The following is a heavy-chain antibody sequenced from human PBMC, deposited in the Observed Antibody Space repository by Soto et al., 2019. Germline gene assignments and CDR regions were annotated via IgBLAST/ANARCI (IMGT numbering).Heavy chain of an antibody. CDR1: GFSLSTSGVG. CDR3: AHRKGTYSSGWFPGEKLYYFDY. J-gene: IGHJ4*02. V-gene: IGHV2-5*01. D-gene: IGHD6-19*01. Sequence: ASGPTLVNPTQTLTLTCTFSGFSLSTSGVGVGWIRQPPGKALEWLALIYWNDDKRYSPSLKSRLTITKDTSKNQVVLTMTNMDPVDTATYYCAHRKGTYSSGWFPGEKLYYFDYWGQGTLVTVSS. CDR2: IYWNDDK.